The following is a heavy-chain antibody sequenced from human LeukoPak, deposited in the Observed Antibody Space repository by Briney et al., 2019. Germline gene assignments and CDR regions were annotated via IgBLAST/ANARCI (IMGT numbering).Heavy chain of an antibody. V-gene: IGHV3-21*01. J-gene: IGHJ4*02. Sequence: GGSLRLSCAASGFTFSSYTMNWVRQAPGKGLEWVSSISTNSSYIYYADSVKGRFTISRDNAKNSLYLQMNSLRAEDTGVYYCAGHHQAYSRTYWGQGTLVTVSS. CDR1: GFTFSSYT. CDR2: ISTNSSYI. D-gene: IGHD6-13*01. CDR3: AGHHQAYSRTY.